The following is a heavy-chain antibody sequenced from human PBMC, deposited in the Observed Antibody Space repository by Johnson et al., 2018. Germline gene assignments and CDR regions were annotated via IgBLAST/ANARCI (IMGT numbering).Heavy chain of an antibody. CDR1: GFSFNNAW. D-gene: IGHD3-22*01. CDR2: IKNKADGGTI. CDR3: TTFPLGYDSSGYYSLDAMDV. V-gene: IGHV3-15*01. Sequence: VQLVESGGGLVKPGGSLRLSCAASGFSFNNAWMSWVRQAPGKGLEWVGRIKNKADGGTIDYAAPVKCKFTISRDDSKNMLYLQMKGLKTEDTAVYYCTTFPLGYDSSGYYSLDAMDVWGQGTTVTVSS. J-gene: IGHJ6*02.